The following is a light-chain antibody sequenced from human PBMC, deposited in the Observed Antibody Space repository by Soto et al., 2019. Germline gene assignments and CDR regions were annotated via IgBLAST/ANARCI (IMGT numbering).Light chain of an antibody. V-gene: IGLV1-47*02. Sequence: QSALTQPPSASGTPGQRVTISCSGSSSNIGSNYVYWYQQLPGTAPKLLIYSNNQRPSGVPDRFSGSKSGTSASLAISGLRSEDEADYYCAAWDDSLSVLFGGGTKVTVL. CDR2: SNN. CDR1: SSNIGSNY. CDR3: AAWDDSLSVL. J-gene: IGLJ2*01.